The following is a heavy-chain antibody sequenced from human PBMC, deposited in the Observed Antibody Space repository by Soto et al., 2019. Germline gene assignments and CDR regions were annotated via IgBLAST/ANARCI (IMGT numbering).Heavy chain of an antibody. CDR2: IKEDGSEK. J-gene: IGHJ4*02. CDR3: VRFSILVSGRGRGAFFDS. D-gene: IGHD6-19*01. Sequence: EVQLVESGGGLVQPGGSLRLSCAASGFTFSNYWMSWVRQVPGKGLAWVSNIKEDGSEKYYVDSVKGRFPISRDNAKNSVHLQMNSLRDEDTAVDYCVRFSILVSGRGRGAFFDSWGQGTPVTVSS. CDR1: GFTFSNYW. V-gene: IGHV3-7*03.